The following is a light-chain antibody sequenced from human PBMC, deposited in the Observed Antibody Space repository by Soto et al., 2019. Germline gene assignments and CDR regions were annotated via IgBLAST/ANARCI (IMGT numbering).Light chain of an antibody. J-gene: IGKJ2*01. CDR1: QSISSE. V-gene: IGKV3-15*01. CDR3: HQGYNWLLT. Sequence: EIVMTKSPATLSVSPGERATLSCRASQSISSELAWYQQKPGQPPRLLIYGASTRATGVPARFTGSGSGSDLPPTICGLQSEDCAVYHFHQGYNWLLTLVQGTRLEI. CDR2: GAS.